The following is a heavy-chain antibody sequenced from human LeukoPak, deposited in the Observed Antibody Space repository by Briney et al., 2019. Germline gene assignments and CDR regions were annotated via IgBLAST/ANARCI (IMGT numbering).Heavy chain of an antibody. CDR1: GYSFTSYW. CDR2: IDPSDSYT. J-gene: IGHJ3*02. CDR3: ARTPMVRGVTLPSDAFDI. V-gene: IGHV5-10-1*01. D-gene: IGHD3-10*01. Sequence: GESLKISCKGSGYSFTSYWISWVRQMPGKGLEWTGRIDPSDSYTNYSPSFQGHVTISADKSISTAYLQWSSLRASDTAMYYCARTPMVRGVTLPSDAFDIWGQGTMVTVSS.